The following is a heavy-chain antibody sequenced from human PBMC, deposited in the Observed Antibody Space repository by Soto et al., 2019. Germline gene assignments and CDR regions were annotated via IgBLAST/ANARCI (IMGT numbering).Heavy chain of an antibody. CDR2: IRSKAYGGTT. J-gene: IGHJ1*01. D-gene: IGHD3-22*01. CDR3: TRDVTMIVVVPYFKH. CDR1: GFTFGDYA. Sequence: GGSLRLSCTASGFTFGDYAMSWVRQAPGKGLEWVGFIRSKAYGGTTEYAASVKGRFTISRDDSKSIAYLQMNSLKTEDTAVYYCTRDVTMIVVVPYFKHWGQGTLVTVSS. V-gene: IGHV3-49*04.